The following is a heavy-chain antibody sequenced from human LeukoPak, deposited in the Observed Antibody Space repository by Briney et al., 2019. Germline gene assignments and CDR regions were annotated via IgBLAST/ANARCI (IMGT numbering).Heavy chain of an antibody. V-gene: IGHV3-74*01. D-gene: IGHD3-3*01. Sequence: GGSLRLSCAASGFDFSSNWMHWVRHAPGQGLVWVSRIKGDGISTNYADSVKGRFTITRDIAKNTLYLQMNSLRAEDTGVYYCAKDHYWSIDYWGRGTLVTVSS. CDR2: IKGDGIST. CDR1: GFDFSSNW. J-gene: IGHJ4*02. CDR3: AKDHYWSIDY.